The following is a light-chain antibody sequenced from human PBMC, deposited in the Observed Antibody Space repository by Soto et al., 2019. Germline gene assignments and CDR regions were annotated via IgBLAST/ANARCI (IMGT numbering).Light chain of an antibody. CDR1: SSNIGKNY. Sequence: QSALTQPPSVSAAPGQKVTISCSGSSSNIGKNYVSWYQQVPGTAPKLLIYEDNIRRSGIPDRFSGSKSGTSATLGITGLQTGDEADYYWGTWDSRLSVYVFGPGTKVPVL. CDR2: EDN. V-gene: IGLV1-51*02. CDR3: GTWDSRLSVYV. J-gene: IGLJ1*01.